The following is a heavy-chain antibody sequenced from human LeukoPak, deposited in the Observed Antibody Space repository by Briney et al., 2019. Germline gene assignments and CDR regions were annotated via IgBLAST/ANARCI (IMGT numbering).Heavy chain of an antibody. CDR1: GFSLSTSGMC. CDR3: ARITPGNEVFDY. CDR2: IDWDDDK. V-gene: IGHV2-70*11. Sequence: SGPTLVNPTQTLTLTCTFSGFSLSTSGMCVSWIRQPPGKALEWLARIDWDDDKYYSTSLKTRLTTSKDTSKNQVVLTMTNMDPVDTATYYCARITPGNEVFDYWGQGTLVTVSS. D-gene: IGHD1-1*01. J-gene: IGHJ4*02.